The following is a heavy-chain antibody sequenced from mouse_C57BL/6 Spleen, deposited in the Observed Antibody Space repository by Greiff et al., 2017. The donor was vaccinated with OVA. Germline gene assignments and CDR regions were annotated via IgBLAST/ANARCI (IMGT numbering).Heavy chain of an antibody. CDR1: GFTFSDYY. J-gene: IGHJ1*03. V-gene: IGHV5-16*01. Sequence: DVKLVESEGGLVQPGSSLKLSCTASGFTFSDYYMAWVRQVPEKGLEWVANINYDGSSTYYLDSLKSRFIISRDNAKNILYLQMSSLKSEDTATYYCAREGYYKDWYFDVWGTGTTVTVSS. CDR3: AREGYYKDWYFDV. D-gene: IGHD2-12*01. CDR2: INYDGSST.